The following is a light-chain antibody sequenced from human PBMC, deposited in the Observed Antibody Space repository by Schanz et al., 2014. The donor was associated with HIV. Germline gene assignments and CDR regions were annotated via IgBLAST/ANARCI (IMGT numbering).Light chain of an antibody. CDR3: GSYSSGDSHWV. J-gene: IGLJ3*02. CDR2: EVN. V-gene: IGLV2-8*01. Sequence: QSALTQPPSASGSPGQSVTISCTGTSSDVGGYNYLSWYQQHPRKAPKLMIYEVNKRPSGVPDRFSGSKSGSTASLTISGLQADDEADYYCGSYSSGDSHWVFGGGTKLTVL. CDR1: SSDVGGYNY.